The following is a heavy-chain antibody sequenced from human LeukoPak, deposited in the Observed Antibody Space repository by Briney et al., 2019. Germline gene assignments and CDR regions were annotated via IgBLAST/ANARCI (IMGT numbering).Heavy chain of an antibody. J-gene: IGHJ4*02. CDR2: INHSGST. D-gene: IGHD1-26*01. V-gene: IGHV4-34*01. Sequence: KPSETLSLTCAVYGGSFSGYYWSWIRQPPGKGLEWIGEINHSGSTNYNPSLKSRVTISVDTSKNQFSLKLSSVTAADTAVYYCARWEGGGYYDFDYWGQGTLVTVSS. CDR3: ARWEGGGYYDFDY. CDR1: GGSFSGYY.